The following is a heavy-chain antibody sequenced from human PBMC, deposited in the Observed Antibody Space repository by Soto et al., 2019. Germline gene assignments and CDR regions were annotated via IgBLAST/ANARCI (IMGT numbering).Heavy chain of an antibody. CDR1: AGTFSSYA. D-gene: IGHD6-19*01. CDR3: ARVSQLFPDY. Sequence: QVQLVQSGAEVKKPGSSVKVSCKASAGTFSSYAISWVRQAPGQGLAWMGGISPIFGTANYAQKFQGRVTITADETTSTAYMELSSLRSEDTAVYHCARVSQLFPDYWGQGTLVTVSS. J-gene: IGHJ4*02. V-gene: IGHV1-69*12. CDR2: ISPIFGTA.